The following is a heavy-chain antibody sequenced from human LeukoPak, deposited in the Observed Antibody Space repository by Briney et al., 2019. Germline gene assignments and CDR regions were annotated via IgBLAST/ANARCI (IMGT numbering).Heavy chain of an antibody. CDR2: ISSNGGST. J-gene: IGHJ5*02. CDR1: GFTFSSYA. CDR3: ARGCSGGSCYESKFDP. V-gene: IGHV3-64*01. Sequence: GGSLRLSCAASGFTFSSYAMHWVRQAPGKGLEYVSAISSNGGSTYYANSVKGRFTISRDNSKNTLYLQMGSLRAEDTAVYYCARGCSGGSCYESKFDPWGQGTLVTVSS. D-gene: IGHD2-15*01.